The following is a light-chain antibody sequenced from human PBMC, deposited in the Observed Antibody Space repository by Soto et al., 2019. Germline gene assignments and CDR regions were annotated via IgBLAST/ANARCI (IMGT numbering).Light chain of an antibody. CDR3: LQHNSYPLT. CDR2: AAS. J-gene: IGKJ4*01. V-gene: IGKV1-17*03. CDR1: QGISNY. Sequence: DIRMTQSPSAMSASVGDRVTITCRASQGISNYLVWFQQKPGKGPKRLISAASTLQNGVPSRFSGSGSGTEFTLTISSLQPEDFATYYCLQHNSYPLTFGGGTKVEIK.